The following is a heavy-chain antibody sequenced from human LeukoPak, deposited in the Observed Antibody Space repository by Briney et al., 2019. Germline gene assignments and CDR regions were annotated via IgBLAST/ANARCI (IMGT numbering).Heavy chain of an antibody. CDR3: ARRILKPYYYDSSGPKNAFDI. V-gene: IGHV4-39*01. CDR2: IYDSGST. CDR1: GGSIRSSYYY. Sequence: SETLSLTCTVSGGSIRSSYYYWGWIRQPPGKGLEWIGSIYDSGSTYYNPSLKSRVTISVDTSKNQFSLKLNSVTAADTAVYYCARRILKPYYYDSSGPKNAFDIWGQGTMVTVSS. D-gene: IGHD3-22*01. J-gene: IGHJ3*02.